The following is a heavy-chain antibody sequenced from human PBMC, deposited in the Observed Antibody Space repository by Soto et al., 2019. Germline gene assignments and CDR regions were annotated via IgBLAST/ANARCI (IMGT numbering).Heavy chain of an antibody. V-gene: IGHV3-23*01. D-gene: IGHD2-2*01. CDR3: ADLVPAATHYDYYDMDV. CDR2: ISNSGDSI. CDR1: GFTFSSYT. Sequence: EVQLLESGGGLVQPGGSLRLSCVASGFTFSSYTMSWVRQAPGKGLEWVSGISNSGDSIYYADSVKGRFTISRDNFKNTLYLQMNAMRAEDTAVYYSADLVPAATHYDYYDMDVWGQGTTVTVSS. J-gene: IGHJ6*02.